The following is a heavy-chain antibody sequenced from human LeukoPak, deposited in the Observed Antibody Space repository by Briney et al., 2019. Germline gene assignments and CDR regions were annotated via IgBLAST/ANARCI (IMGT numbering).Heavy chain of an antibody. CDR2: ISYDGSNK. D-gene: IGHD1-26*01. J-gene: IGHJ3*02. V-gene: IGHV3-30-3*01. CDR3: ARGGEWEHAPRTSAFDI. CDR1: GFTFSSYA. Sequence: GRSLRLSCAASGFTFSSYAMHWVRQAPGKGLEWVAVISYDGSNKYYADSVKGRFTISRDNSKNTLYLQMNSLRDEDTAVYYCARGGEWEHAPRTSAFDIWGQGTMVTVSS.